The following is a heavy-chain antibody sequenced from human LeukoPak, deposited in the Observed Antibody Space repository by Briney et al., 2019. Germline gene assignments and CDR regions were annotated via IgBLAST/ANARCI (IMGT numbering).Heavy chain of an antibody. J-gene: IGHJ4*02. Sequence: GGSLRLSCAASGFTFTNYAMSWVRQVPGKGLEWVSSISGSGSRTYYADSVKGRFSISRDNSQNTLYLQMNSLRAEDTAVYYCGKDDYDSSGSYYFDYWGQGTLVTVSS. D-gene: IGHD3-22*01. V-gene: IGHV3-23*01. CDR3: GKDDYDSSGSYYFDY. CDR1: GFTFTNYA. CDR2: ISGSGSRT.